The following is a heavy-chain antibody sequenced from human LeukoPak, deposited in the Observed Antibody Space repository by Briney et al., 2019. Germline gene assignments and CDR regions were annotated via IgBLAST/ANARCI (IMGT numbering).Heavy chain of an antibody. CDR1: GFTFSDSY. CDR2: ISSTSSHT. J-gene: IGHJ5*02. V-gene: IGHV3-11*05. CDR3: ARGSARWFDP. Sequence: GGSLRLSCAASGFTFSDSYMSWIRQAAGKGLEWVSYISSTSSHTNYADSVKGRFTISRDNAKKSLYLQMNSLRAEDTAVYYCARGSARWFDPWAREPWSPSPQ.